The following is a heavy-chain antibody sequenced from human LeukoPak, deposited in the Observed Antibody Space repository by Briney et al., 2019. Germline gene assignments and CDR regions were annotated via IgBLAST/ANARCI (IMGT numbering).Heavy chain of an antibody. V-gene: IGHV1-18*01. CDR3: ARDPISQQLGFFDY. Sequence: GSVKVSCKASGYTFTSYGISWVRQAPGQGLEWMGWISAYNGNTNYAQKLQGRVTMTTDTSTSTAYMELRSLRSDDTAVYYCARDPISQQLGFFDYWGQGTLVTASS. J-gene: IGHJ4*02. D-gene: IGHD6-13*01. CDR2: ISAYNGNT. CDR1: GYTFTSYG.